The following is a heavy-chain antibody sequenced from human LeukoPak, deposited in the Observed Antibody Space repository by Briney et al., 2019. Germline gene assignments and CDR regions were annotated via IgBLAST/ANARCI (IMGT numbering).Heavy chain of an antibody. V-gene: IGHV3-23*01. CDR1: GFTFSSYG. J-gene: IGHJ6*03. Sequence: GGSLRLSCAASGFTFSSYGMSWVRQAPGKGLEWVSAISGSGGSTYYADSVKGRFTISRDNSKNTLYLQMNSLRAEDTALYYCARAPTTSGWYYYYMDVWGKGTTVTVSS. D-gene: IGHD6-19*01. CDR2: ISGSGGST. CDR3: ARAPTTSGWYYYYMDV.